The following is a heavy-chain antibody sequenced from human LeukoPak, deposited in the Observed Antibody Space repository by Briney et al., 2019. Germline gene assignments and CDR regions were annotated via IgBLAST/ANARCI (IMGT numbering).Heavy chain of an antibody. Sequence: SETLSLTCTVSGGSISSSSYYWGWIRQPPGKGLEWHGFIYYSGSTYYNPSLKSRLTISVHTSNDQFSLKLSSVTATDTAVYYCARRGYCSSTSCYEYWFDPWGQGTLVTVSS. CDR2: IYYSGST. CDR1: GGSISSSSYY. V-gene: IGHV4-39*01. D-gene: IGHD2-2*01. J-gene: IGHJ5*02. CDR3: ARRGYCSSTSCYEYWFDP.